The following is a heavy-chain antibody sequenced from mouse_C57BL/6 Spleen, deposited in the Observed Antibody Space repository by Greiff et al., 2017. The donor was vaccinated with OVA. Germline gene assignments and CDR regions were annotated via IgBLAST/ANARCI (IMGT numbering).Heavy chain of an antibody. CDR2: IHPNSGST. CDR3: ARYYYGSSHFDY. V-gene: IGHV1-64*01. Sequence: QVQLQQPGAELVKPGASVKLSCKASGYTFTSYWMHWVKQRPGQGLEWIGMIHPNSGSTNYNEKFKSKATLTVDKSSSTAYMQLSSLTSEDSAVYYCARYYYGSSHFDYGGQGTTLTVSS. D-gene: IGHD1-1*01. J-gene: IGHJ2*01. CDR1: GYTFTSYW.